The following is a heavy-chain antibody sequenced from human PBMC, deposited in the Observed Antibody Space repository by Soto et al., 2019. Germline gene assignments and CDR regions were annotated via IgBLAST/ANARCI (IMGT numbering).Heavy chain of an antibody. Sequence: GGSLRLSCAASGLTFSTFAMSWVRQAPGKGLEWVSGISGSGAGTYYGDSGKGRFTISRDNSKNTLYLQMSSLRDEDTAVYYCSWRGYGSGSFYPDYFDSWGQGTLVTVSS. CDR1: GLTFSTFA. CDR3: SWRGYGSGSFYPDYFDS. J-gene: IGHJ4*02. D-gene: IGHD3-10*01. V-gene: IGHV3-23*01. CDR2: ISGSGAGT.